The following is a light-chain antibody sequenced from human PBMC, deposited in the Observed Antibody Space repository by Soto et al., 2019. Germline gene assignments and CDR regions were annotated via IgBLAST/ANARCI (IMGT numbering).Light chain of an antibody. CDR3: SSSTHSNTVV. Sequence: QSALTQPASVSGSPGQSITISCTGTSSDVGGYNYVSWYQQHPGKAPKLMIYEVSNRPSGVSNRFSGSKSGNTASLTISGLRPEDEADYYCSSSTHSNTVVFGGGTKLTVL. CDR1: SSDVGGYNY. CDR2: EVS. V-gene: IGLV2-14*01. J-gene: IGLJ3*02.